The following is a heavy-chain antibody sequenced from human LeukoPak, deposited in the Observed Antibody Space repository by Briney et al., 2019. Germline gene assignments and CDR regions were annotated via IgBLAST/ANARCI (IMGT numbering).Heavy chain of an antibody. D-gene: IGHD3-3*01. CDR2: ISGSGGST. CDR1: GFTFSSYW. J-gene: IGHJ4*02. CDR3: AKAEGPYDFWRLGLGSPFDY. Sequence: GGSLRLSCAASGFTFSSYWMHWVRQALGKGLEWVSAISGSGGSTYYADSVKGRFTISRDNSKNTLYLQMNSLRAEDTAVYYCAKAEGPYDFWRLGLGSPFDYWGQGTLVTVSS. V-gene: IGHV3-23*01.